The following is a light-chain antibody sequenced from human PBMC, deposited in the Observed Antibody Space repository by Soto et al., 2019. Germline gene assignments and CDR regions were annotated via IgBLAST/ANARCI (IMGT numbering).Light chain of an antibody. Sequence: QSAPTQPPSASGSPGQSVTFSCTGTSSDVGGYNYVSWYQQYPGKAPKLMIYEVYKRPSGVPDRFSGSKSGNTASLTVSGLQPEDEADYFCSAYAGSSTWVFGGGTKLTVL. CDR2: EVY. CDR1: SSDVGGYNY. J-gene: IGLJ2*01. CDR3: SAYAGSSTWV. V-gene: IGLV2-8*01.